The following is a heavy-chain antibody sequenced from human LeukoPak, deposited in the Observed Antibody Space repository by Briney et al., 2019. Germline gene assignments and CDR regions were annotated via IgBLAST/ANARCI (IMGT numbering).Heavy chain of an antibody. D-gene: IGHD3-22*01. CDR3: ARDYYDRSGYYYFDY. J-gene: IGHJ4*02. Sequence: GGSLRLSCAASGFTFSDYDMSWIRQAPGKGLEWVSYISSSGSTIYYADSVKGRFTISGDNAKNSLYLQMNSLRAEDTAMYYCARDYYDRSGYYYFDYWGQGTLVTVSS. CDR2: ISSSGSTI. V-gene: IGHV3-11*01. CDR1: GFTFSDYD.